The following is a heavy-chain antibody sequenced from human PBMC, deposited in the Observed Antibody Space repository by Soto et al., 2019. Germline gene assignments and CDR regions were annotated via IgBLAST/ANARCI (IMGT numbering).Heavy chain of an antibody. D-gene: IGHD2-15*01. CDR3: AKELGGYCSGGSCYSNYPDY. V-gene: IGHV3-23*01. J-gene: IGHJ4*01. Sequence: GGSLRVSCAASGFTFSSYAMSWVRQAPGKGLEWVSSISGSGGSTYYADSVKGRFTISRDNSKNTLYLQMNSLRAEDTAVYYCAKELGGYCSGGSCYSNYPDYSGHGTL. CDR2: ISGSGGST. CDR1: GFTFSSYA.